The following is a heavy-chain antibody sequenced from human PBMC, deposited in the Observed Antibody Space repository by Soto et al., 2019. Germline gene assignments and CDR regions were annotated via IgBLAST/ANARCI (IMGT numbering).Heavy chain of an antibody. Sequence: QVQLQESGPGLVKPSETLSLNCTVSGGPISSYYWCWIRQSPGKGLEWIGYIYYSGSTNYNPSLMSRVTISVDTSKNQFSLELSSVTAADTAVYYCARGSSGWPPRLDYWGQGTLVTVSS. CDR1: GGPISSYY. J-gene: IGHJ4*02. V-gene: IGHV4-59*01. CDR2: IYYSGST. CDR3: ARGSSGWPPRLDY. D-gene: IGHD6-19*01.